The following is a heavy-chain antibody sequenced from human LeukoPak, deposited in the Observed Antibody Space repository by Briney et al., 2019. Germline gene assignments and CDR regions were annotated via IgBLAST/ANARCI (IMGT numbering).Heavy chain of an antibody. CDR2: IYSGGST. J-gene: IGHJ6*03. CDR3: ARVLSSYSGYDSPYYYYYYMDV. D-gene: IGHD5-12*01. Sequence: GGSLRLSCAASGFTVSSNYMSWVRQAPGKGLEWVSVIYSGGSTYYADSVKGRLTISRDNSKNTLYLQMNSLRAEDTAVYYCARVLSSYSGYDSPYYYYYYMDVWGKGTTVTVSS. V-gene: IGHV3-53*01. CDR1: GFTVSSNY.